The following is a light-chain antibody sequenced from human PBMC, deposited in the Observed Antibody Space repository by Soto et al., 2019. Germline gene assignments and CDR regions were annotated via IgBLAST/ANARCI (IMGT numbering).Light chain of an antibody. Sequence: DIQMTQSPSTLSASVGDRVTITCRASHSISSWLAWYQQKPGKAPKLLIYKASSLESGVPSGFSGRGSGTEFTLPISSLQPDDFETYYCRQYNSYPWTFGQGTKLEIK. CDR2: KAS. V-gene: IGKV1-5*03. CDR3: RQYNSYPWT. CDR1: HSISSW. J-gene: IGKJ1*01.